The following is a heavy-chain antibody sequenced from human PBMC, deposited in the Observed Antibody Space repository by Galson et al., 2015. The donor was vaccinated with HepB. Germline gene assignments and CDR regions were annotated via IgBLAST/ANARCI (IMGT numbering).Heavy chain of an antibody. CDR2: IIPMFETT. J-gene: IGHJ3*02. Sequence: SVKVSCKASGGTFSSYAITWVRQAPGQGLEWMGGIIPMFETTNYAQKFEGRVTLIADESTSTAYMDLSSLRSDDTAVYYCARASAIVRGVIGGAFDIWGQGTMVTVSS. CDR1: GGTFSSYA. D-gene: IGHD3-10*01. V-gene: IGHV1-69*13. CDR3: ARASAIVRGVIGGAFDI.